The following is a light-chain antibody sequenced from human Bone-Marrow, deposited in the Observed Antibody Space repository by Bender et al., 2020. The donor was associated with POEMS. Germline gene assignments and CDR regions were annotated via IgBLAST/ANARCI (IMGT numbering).Light chain of an antibody. Sequence: SYELTQPSSVSVSPGQTARITCSGHVLAKKYARWFQQRAGQTPVLLIFKDTIRPSGIPERFSGSNSGTTVTLTISGVQTEDEADYYCQSADSSGSYHVVFGGGTKLTVL. CDR1: VLAKKY. V-gene: IGLV3-25*03. J-gene: IGLJ2*01. CDR2: KDT. CDR3: QSADSSGSYHVV.